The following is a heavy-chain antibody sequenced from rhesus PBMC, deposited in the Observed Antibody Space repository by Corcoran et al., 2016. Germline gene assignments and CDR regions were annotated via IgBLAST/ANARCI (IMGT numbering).Heavy chain of an antibody. Sequence: QVQLQESGPGLVKPSETLSLTCAVSGGSISSRNWWSWIRQSPGKGLELIGYIYGGRWSTSYNPSLKSRVTSSTDTSKNQLSLKLSAVTAADTAVYYCARHFTVAGDFDYWGQGVLVTVSS. D-gene: IGHD4-29*01. V-gene: IGHV4S7*01. CDR2: IYGGRWST. CDR1: GGSISSRNW. CDR3: ARHFTVAGDFDY. J-gene: IGHJ4*01.